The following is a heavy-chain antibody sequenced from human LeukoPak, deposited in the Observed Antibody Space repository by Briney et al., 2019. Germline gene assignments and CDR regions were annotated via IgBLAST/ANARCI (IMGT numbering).Heavy chain of an antibody. CDR1: GGSISSSSYY. J-gene: IGHJ4*02. Sequence: SETLSLTCTVSGGSISSSSYYWGWIRQPPGKGLEWIGSIYYSGSTYYNPSLKSRVTISVDTSKNQFSLKLSSVTAADTAVYYCAREQLGRYYFDYWGQGTLVTVSP. V-gene: IGHV4-39*01. CDR3: AREQLGRYYFDY. CDR2: IYYSGST. D-gene: IGHD6-13*01.